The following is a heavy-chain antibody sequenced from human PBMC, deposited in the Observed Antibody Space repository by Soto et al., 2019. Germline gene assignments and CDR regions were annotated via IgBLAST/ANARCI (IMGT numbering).Heavy chain of an antibody. D-gene: IGHD5-12*01. J-gene: IGHJ6*02. CDR1: GYTFTRSG. CDR2: ISTYNGDT. CDR3: AREGVAPYYYYGMDV. Sequence: QVQLVQSGAGVKRPGPSVKVPCRASGYTFTRSGTIWVRQAPGQGLEWMGWISTYNGDTNYAQTFQGRVTMTTDTSTSTVHMEVRSLRSDDTAVYYCAREGVAPYYYYGMDVWGQGTPVTVSS. V-gene: IGHV1-18*01.